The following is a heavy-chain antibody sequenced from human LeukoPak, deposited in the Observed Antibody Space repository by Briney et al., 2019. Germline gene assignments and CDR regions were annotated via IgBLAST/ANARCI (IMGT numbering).Heavy chain of an antibody. CDR2: ISSSSTYI. J-gene: IGHJ4*02. CDR3: ARHGCPNCYHIDF. D-gene: IGHD2-2*01. Sequence: GGSLRLSCAASGFTFSRYSMNWVRQAPGKGLEWVSSISSSSTYIFYGDSVKGRFTISRDNAQNSRYLQMNSLRAEDTAVYYCARHGCPNCYHIDFWGQGTLVTVSS. V-gene: IGHV3-21*01. CDR1: GFTFSRYS.